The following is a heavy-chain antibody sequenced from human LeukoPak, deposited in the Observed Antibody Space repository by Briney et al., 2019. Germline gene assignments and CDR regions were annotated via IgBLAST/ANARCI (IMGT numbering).Heavy chain of an antibody. CDR1: GYTFTVYN. J-gene: IGHJ4*02. Sequence: ASVTVSCKSSGYTFTVYNISWVWHAPGHGLEWMGWFNLHSGGTNFAYSFPGRVSLTSDTSVTTAYMELNRLECHDTAIYYCAKTDNRYDSRLLLNWGQGTQIIVSS. CDR3: AKTDNRYDSRLLLN. CDR2: FNLHSGGT. V-gene: IGHV1-2*02. D-gene: IGHD3-22*01.